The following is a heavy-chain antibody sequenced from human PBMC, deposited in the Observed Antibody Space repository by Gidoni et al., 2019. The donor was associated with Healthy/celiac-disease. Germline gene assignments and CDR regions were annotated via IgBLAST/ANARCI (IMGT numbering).Heavy chain of an antibody. V-gene: IGHV3-48*02. D-gene: IGHD3-3*01. CDR2: ISSSSSTI. Sequence: EVQLVESGGGLVQPGGSLRLSCAASGFTCSSYSMNWVRQAPGKGLEWVSYISSSSSTIYYADSVKGRFTISRDNAKNSLYLQMNSLRDEDTAVYYCARYYDFSKGDYYGMDVWGQGTTVTVSS. CDR3: ARYYDFSKGDYYGMDV. J-gene: IGHJ6*02. CDR1: GFTCSSYS.